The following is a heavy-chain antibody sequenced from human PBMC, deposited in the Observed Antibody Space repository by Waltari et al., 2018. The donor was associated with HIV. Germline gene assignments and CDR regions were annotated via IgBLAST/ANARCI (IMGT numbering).Heavy chain of an antibody. CDR2: IKQDGNEK. CDR1: GFTFSKYW. J-gene: IGHJ4*02. Sequence: EVQLVETGGALVQRGGSLRVSCVASGFTFSKYWMTWVRRAPGKGLEWVANIKQDGNEKNYLDSVKGRFTISRDNAKNSLYLQMNNLRDEDSATYYCARAYSGTYRIGDYWGQGTLVTVSS. V-gene: IGHV3-7*01. CDR3: ARAYSGTYRIGDY. D-gene: IGHD1-26*01.